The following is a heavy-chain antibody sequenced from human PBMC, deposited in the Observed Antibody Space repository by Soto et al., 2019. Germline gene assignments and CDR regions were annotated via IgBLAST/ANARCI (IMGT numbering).Heavy chain of an antibody. V-gene: IGHV3-23*01. CDR2: ISDSGVET. J-gene: IGHJ4*02. Sequence: QAGGSLRLSCAASGFAFSSYAMSLVRQSPGKGLEWVSSISDSGVETHYADSVRGRFTISRDNSKNTLYLHMTSLRAGDTAVYYCVRDRIIIPAVNLNRGQGTHVTVYS. CDR3: VRDRIIIPAVNLN. D-gene: IGHD2-2*01. CDR1: GFAFSSYA.